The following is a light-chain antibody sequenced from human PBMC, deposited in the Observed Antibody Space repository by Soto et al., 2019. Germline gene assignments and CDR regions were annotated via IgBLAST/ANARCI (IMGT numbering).Light chain of an antibody. Sequence: QSALTQPASVSGSPGQSITISCTGTSSDVGSYNYVSWYQQYPGKAPKLMIYDVSNRPSGVYYRISGSKSGNTSSLTISGLQAEDEADDYCCSYTTGSTHVVFGGGTKLTVL. J-gene: IGLJ2*01. V-gene: IGLV2-14*01. CDR1: SSDVGSYNY. CDR2: DVS. CDR3: CSYTTGSTHVV.